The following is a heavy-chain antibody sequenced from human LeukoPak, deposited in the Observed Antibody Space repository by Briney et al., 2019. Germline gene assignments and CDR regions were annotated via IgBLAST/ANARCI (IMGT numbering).Heavy chain of an antibody. Sequence: ASVKVSCKASGYTFTSYDINWVRQATGQGLEWMGWMNPNSGNTGYAQKFQGRVTITRNTSISTAYMELSSLRSEDTAVYYCARGRGYCTNGVCYFDYWGQGTLVTVSS. V-gene: IGHV1-8*03. CDR2: MNPNSGNT. D-gene: IGHD2-8*01. J-gene: IGHJ4*02. CDR1: GYTFTSYD. CDR3: ARGRGYCTNGVCYFDY.